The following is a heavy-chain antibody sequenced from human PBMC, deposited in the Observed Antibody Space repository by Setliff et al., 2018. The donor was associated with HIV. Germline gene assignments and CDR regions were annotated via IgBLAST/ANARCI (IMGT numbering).Heavy chain of an antibody. J-gene: IGHJ4*02. V-gene: IGHV4-61*01. CDR1: GGSISSNKYY. CDR2: ISPTGNT. D-gene: IGHD5-12*01. Sequence: SETLSLTCSVSGGSISSNKYYWSWIRQPPGKGLEWIGYISPTGNTNYNPSLKSRVTISTDTSKNQFSLNVRSVTAADTAVYFCAKSSPSIGYISDHWGQGTLVTVSS. CDR3: AKSSPSIGYISDH.